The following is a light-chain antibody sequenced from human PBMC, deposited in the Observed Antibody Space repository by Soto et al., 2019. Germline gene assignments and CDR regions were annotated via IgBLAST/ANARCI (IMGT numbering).Light chain of an antibody. Sequence: EIVLTQSPATLSLSPGERATLSCRASQSVSSYLAWYQQKPGQAPRLLIYDASNRATGIPARFSGSGSGTDFTLNISILEPEDFAVYYCQQRSNWPPGYTFGQGTKLEIK. J-gene: IGKJ2*01. CDR1: QSVSSY. CDR2: DAS. CDR3: QQRSNWPPGYT. V-gene: IGKV3-11*01.